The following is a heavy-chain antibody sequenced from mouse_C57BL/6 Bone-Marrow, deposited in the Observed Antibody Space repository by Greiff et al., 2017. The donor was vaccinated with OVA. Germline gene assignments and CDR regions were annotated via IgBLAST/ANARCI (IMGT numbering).Heavy chain of an antibody. CDR1: GYTFTDYY. Sequence: VQLQQSGPELVKPGASVKLSCKASGYTFTDYYMNWVKQSPGKSLEWIGDINPSNGGTSYNQKFKGKATLTVDKSSSTAYMELRSLTSEDSAVCYSAGFGYYMFAYWGQGTLVTVSA. J-gene: IGHJ3*01. D-gene: IGHD2-3*01. V-gene: IGHV1-26*01. CDR3: AGFGYYMFAY. CDR2: INPSNGGT.